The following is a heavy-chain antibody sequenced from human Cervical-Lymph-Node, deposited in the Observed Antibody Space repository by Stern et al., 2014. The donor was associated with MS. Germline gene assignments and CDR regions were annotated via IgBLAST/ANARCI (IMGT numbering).Heavy chain of an antibody. Sequence: QVQLQESGPGLVKPSETLSLTCNVSGGSITSGDYYWSWIRQEPGNGLEWIGYIYYSGSTYYIPSLKSRFTISLDTSKNQFSLKLSSVTPADTAVYYCARDDGYCSGGTCPNWFDPWGQGTLVTVSS. J-gene: IGHJ5*02. CDR2: IYYSGST. CDR1: GGSITSGDYY. V-gene: IGHV4-31*03. D-gene: IGHD2-15*01. CDR3: ARDDGYCSGGTCPNWFDP.